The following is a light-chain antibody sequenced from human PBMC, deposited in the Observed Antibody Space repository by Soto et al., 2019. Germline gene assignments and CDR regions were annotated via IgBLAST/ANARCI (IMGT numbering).Light chain of an antibody. Sequence: SYELTQPLSVSVALGQTARITCGANNTGSKNVHWYQQKPGQAPVLVIYRDSKRPSGIPERFSGSNSGKTATLTISRAQAGDEADYYCQVWDSSPVVFGGGTKVTVL. CDR3: QVWDSSPVV. CDR1: NTGSKN. CDR2: RDS. J-gene: IGLJ2*01. V-gene: IGLV3-9*01.